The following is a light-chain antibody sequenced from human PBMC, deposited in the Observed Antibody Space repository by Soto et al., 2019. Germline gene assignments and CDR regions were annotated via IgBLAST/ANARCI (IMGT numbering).Light chain of an antibody. V-gene: IGKV1-39*01. J-gene: IGKJ1*01. CDR2: AAS. CDR1: QSISSY. Sequence: DIQMTQSPSSLSASVGDRVTITCRASQSISSYLNWYQQKPGKAPKLLIYAASSLQSGVPSGFSGSGSGTDFTLTISSLQPEDFATYYCQQSYSTPRTFGQGTMV. CDR3: QQSYSTPRT.